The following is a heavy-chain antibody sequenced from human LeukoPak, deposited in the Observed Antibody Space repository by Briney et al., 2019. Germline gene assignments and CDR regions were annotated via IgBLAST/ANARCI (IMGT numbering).Heavy chain of an antibody. V-gene: IGHV1-8*03. J-gene: IGHJ4*02. Sequence: ASVKVSCKASGYTFTSYDINWVRQATGQGLEWMGWMNPNSANTGYAQNFQGRVTITRNTSISTAYTELSSLRSEDTAVYYCARVRHSSGWYYGFDYWGQGTLVTVSS. CDR2: MNPNSANT. CDR1: GYTFTSYD. CDR3: ARVRHSSGWYYGFDY. D-gene: IGHD6-19*01.